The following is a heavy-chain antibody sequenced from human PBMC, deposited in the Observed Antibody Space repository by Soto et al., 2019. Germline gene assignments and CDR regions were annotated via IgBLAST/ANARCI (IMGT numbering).Heavy chain of an antibody. D-gene: IGHD3-10*01. CDR3: ARELIYGSGSYY. V-gene: IGHV1-18*01. Sequence: QVQLVQSGAEVKKPGASVQVSCKASGYTFTSYGISWVRQAPGQGLEWMGWISAYNGNTNYAQQLQGRVTMPTDTSTSTAHIKLRSLRRDDRAVYFCARELIYGSGSYYLGQGNLVTVSS. J-gene: IGHJ4*02. CDR1: GYTFTSYG. CDR2: ISAYNGNT.